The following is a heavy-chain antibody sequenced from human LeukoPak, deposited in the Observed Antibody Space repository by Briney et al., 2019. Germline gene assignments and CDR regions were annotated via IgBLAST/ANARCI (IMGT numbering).Heavy chain of an antibody. D-gene: IGHD6-19*01. CDR2: INHSGST. J-gene: IGHJ4*02. V-gene: IGHV4-34*01. CDR3: ARGSGWYFVGFSNRNYYFDY. CDR1: GGSFSGYY. Sequence: SETLSLTCAVYGGSFSGYYWSWIRQPPGKGLEWIGEINHSGSTNYNPSLKSRVTISVDTSKNQFSLKLSSVTAADTAVYYCARGSGWYFVGFSNRNYYFDYWGQGTLVTVSS.